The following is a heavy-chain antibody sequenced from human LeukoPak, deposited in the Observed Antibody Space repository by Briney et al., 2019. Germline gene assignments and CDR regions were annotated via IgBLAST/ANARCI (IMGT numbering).Heavy chain of an antibody. CDR3: DYYGSGSYSNDAFDI. V-gene: IGHV1-69*01. Sequence: SVKVSCKASGGTFSSYAISWVRQAPGQGLEWMGGIIPIFGTANYAQKFQGRVTITADESTSTAYMELSSLRSEDTAVYYCDYYGSGSYSNDAFDIWGRGTMVTVSS. D-gene: IGHD3-10*01. CDR1: GGTFSSYA. J-gene: IGHJ3*02. CDR2: IIPIFGTA.